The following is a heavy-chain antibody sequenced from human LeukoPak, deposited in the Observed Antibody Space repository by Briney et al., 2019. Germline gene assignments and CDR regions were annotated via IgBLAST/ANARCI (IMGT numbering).Heavy chain of an antibody. CDR3: ARLGVLRYFDWLSGGGKFDY. V-gene: IGHV3-11*03. CDR1: GFTFSDYY. D-gene: IGHD3-9*01. Sequence: GGSLRLSCAASGFTFSDYYMSWIRQAPGKGLEWVSYTRSSSSYTNYADSVKGRFTISRDNAKNSLYLQMNSLRAEDTAVYYCARLGVLRYFDWLSGGGKFDYWGQGTLVTVSS. CDR2: TRSSSSYT. J-gene: IGHJ4*02.